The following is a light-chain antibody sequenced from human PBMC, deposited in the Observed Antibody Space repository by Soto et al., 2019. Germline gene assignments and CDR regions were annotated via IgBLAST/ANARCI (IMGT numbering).Light chain of an antibody. J-gene: IGKJ4*01. CDR2: DAS. V-gene: IGKV1-5*01. CDR3: QHYSTYPPT. Sequence: ESQMTHALSVLSATIADRVTITCRASQSITTFLAWYQQKPGKAPQILIYDASKLEPGVPSRLSGGGSGTEFTLTISSLQPDDFATSYCQHYSTYPPTFGGGTKVDIK. CDR1: QSITTF.